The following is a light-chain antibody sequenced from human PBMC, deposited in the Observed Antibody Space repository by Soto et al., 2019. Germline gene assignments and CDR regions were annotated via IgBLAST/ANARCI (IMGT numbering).Light chain of an antibody. CDR1: SFDVDDYNS. J-gene: IGLJ1*01. CDR3: SSYAGSSNV. CDR2: EVN. Sequence: QSVLTQPASVSGSPGQSITISCTGTSFDVDDYNSVSWYQQPPGKAPKLIIYEVNNRPSGVSNRFSGSNSDNTASLTISGLQAEDEADYYCSSYAGSSNVFGTGTKVTVL. V-gene: IGLV2-14*01.